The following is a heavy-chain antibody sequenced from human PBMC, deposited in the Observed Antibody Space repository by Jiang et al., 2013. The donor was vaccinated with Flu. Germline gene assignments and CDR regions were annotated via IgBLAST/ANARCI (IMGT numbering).Heavy chain of an antibody. CDR3: ARGPESSGYYYFY. CDR2: IIPIFGTA. CDR1: GYTLTSYD. V-gene: IGHV1-69*13. Sequence: VKKPGASVKVSCKASGYTLTSYDINWVRQAPGQGLEWMGGIIPIFGTANYAQKFQGRVTITADESTSTAYMELSSLRSEDTAVYYCARGPESSGYYYFYWGQGTLVTVSS. D-gene: IGHD3-22*01. J-gene: IGHJ4*02.